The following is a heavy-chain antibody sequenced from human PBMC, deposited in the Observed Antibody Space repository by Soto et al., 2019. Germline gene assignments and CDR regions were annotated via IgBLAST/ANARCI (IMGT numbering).Heavy chain of an antibody. V-gene: IGHV4-34*01. J-gene: IGHJ4*02. D-gene: IGHD6-6*01. CDR1: GGSFSGYY. Sequence: SETLSLTCAVYGGSFSGYYWSWIRQPPGKGLEWIGEINHSGSTNYNPSLKSRVTISVDTSKNQFFLKLSSVTASDTAVYYCARGRRGAALDYWGQGTLVTVSS. CDR2: INHSGST. CDR3: ARGRRGAALDY.